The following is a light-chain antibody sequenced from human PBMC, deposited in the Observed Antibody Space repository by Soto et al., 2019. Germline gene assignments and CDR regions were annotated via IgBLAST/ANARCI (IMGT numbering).Light chain of an antibody. Sequence: QSVLTQPPSVSGAPGQRVTISCTGIVSNIGSGYEVHWYQQLPGTAPKLLIYGNSNRPSGVPDRFSGSKSGTSASLAITGLQAEDEADYYCQSYDSSLSGYVFGTGTKAPS. V-gene: IGLV1-40*01. CDR2: GNS. J-gene: IGLJ1*01. CDR3: QSYDSSLSGYV. CDR1: VSNIGSGYE.